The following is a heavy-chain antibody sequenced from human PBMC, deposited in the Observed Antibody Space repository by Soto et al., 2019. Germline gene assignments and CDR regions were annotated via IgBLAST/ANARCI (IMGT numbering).Heavy chain of an antibody. Sequence: VQLLESGGGLVQPGGSLRLSCAASGFTFSSYAMSWVRQAPGKGLEWVSAISGSGGSTYYADSMKGRFTISRDNSKNTLYLQMNSLRAEDTAVYYCAKDADIVAVPATTNWYFDLWGRGTLVTVSP. D-gene: IGHD2-2*01. V-gene: IGHV3-23*01. CDR1: GFTFSSYA. CDR3: AKDADIVAVPATTNWYFDL. CDR2: ISGSGGST. J-gene: IGHJ2*01.